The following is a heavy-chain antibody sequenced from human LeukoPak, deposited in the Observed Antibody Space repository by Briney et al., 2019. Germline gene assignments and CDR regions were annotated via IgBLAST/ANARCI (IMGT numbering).Heavy chain of an antibody. D-gene: IGHD2-2*01. J-gene: IGHJ3*02. CDR1: GGTFSSYA. Sequence: ASVKVSCKASGGTFSSYAISRVRQAPGQGLEWMGGIIPIFGTANYAQKFQGRVTSTTDESTSTAYMELSSLRSEDTAVYYCARAPRSNRAFDIWGQGTMVTVSS. CDR2: IIPIFGTA. V-gene: IGHV1-69*05. CDR3: ARAPRSNRAFDI.